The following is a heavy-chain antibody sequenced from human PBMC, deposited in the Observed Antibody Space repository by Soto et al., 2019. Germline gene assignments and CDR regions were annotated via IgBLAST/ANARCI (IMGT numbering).Heavy chain of an antibody. Sequence: PGGSLRLSCAASGFTFSSYAMSRVRQAPGKGLEWVSAISGSGGSTYYADSVKGRFTISRDNSKNTLYLQINSLRAEDTAVYYCAKERYYYDSSGPGGLDYWGQGTLVTVSS. CDR2: ISGSGGST. J-gene: IGHJ4*02. CDR3: AKERYYYDSSGPGGLDY. D-gene: IGHD3-22*01. V-gene: IGHV3-23*01. CDR1: GFTFSSYA.